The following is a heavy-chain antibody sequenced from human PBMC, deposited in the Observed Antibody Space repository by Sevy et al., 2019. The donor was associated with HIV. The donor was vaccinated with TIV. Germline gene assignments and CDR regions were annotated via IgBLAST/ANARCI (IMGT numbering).Heavy chain of an antibody. V-gene: IGHV4-34*01. CDR3: ARIKLSRWRLDY. CDR1: GGSFSGYY. Sequence: SETLSLTCAVYGGSFSGYYGSWIRQPPGKGLEWIGEIDHGGSTKYNPSLKSRVTISVDTSKNQFSLKLNSVTAADTAVYYCARIKLSRWRLDYWGQGTLVTVSS. CDR2: IDHGGST. J-gene: IGHJ4*02. D-gene: IGHD3-3*01.